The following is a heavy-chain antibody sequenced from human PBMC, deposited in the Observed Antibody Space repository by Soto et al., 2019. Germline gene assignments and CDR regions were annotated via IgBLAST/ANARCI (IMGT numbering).Heavy chain of an antibody. V-gene: IGHV3-33*01. CDR2: IWYDGSNK. J-gene: IGHJ5*02. CDR3: ARDGPIFGVVIGWFDP. Sequence: GGSLRLSCAASGFTFSSYGMHWVRQAPGNGLEWVAVIWYDGSNKYYADSVKGRFTISRDNSKNTLYLQMNSLRAEDTAVYYCARDGPIFGVVIGWFDPWGQGTLVTVSS. CDR1: GFTFSSYG. D-gene: IGHD3-3*01.